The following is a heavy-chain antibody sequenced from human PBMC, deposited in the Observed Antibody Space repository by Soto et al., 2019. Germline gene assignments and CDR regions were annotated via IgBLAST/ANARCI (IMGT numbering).Heavy chain of an antibody. CDR2: ISYDGSNK. J-gene: IGHJ6*02. Sequence: PGGSLRLSCAASGFTFSSYAMHWGRQAPGKGLEWVAVISYDGSNKYYADSVKGRFTISRDNSKNTLYLQMNSLRAEDTAVYYCARERIAVAGTYYYYGMDVWGQGTTVTVSS. V-gene: IGHV3-30-3*01. D-gene: IGHD6-19*01. CDR3: ARERIAVAGTYYYYGMDV. CDR1: GFTFSSYA.